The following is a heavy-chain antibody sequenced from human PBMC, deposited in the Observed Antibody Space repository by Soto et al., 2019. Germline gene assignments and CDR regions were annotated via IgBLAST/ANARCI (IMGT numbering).Heavy chain of an antibody. Sequence: PSETLSLTCAVSSFSISSGYYWGWVRQPPGKGLEWIGSIYHSGTTNYSPSLKSRVTISIDTSKNQFSLTLRSVTAADAAVYYCARHGDYDSSGYYLYYYYGMDVCGQGTTVTVSS. V-gene: IGHV4-38-2*01. CDR3: ARHGDYDSSGYYLYYYYGMDV. CDR2: IYHSGTT. D-gene: IGHD3-22*01. J-gene: IGHJ6*02. CDR1: SFSISSGYY.